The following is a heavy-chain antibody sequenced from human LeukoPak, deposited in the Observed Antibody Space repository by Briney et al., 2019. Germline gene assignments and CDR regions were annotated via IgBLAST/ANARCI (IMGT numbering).Heavy chain of an antibody. J-gene: IGHJ4*02. D-gene: IGHD6-13*01. CDR2: INHSGST. CDR1: GVSFSGYY. Sequence: PSETLSLTCAVYGVSFSGYYWSWIRQPPGKGLEWIGEINHSGSTNYNPSLKSRVTISVDTSKNQFSLKMSTVTAADTAVYYCARVPYSSSWYEGDHFDYWGQGTLVTVSS. CDR3: ARVPYSSSWYEGDHFDY. V-gene: IGHV4-34*01.